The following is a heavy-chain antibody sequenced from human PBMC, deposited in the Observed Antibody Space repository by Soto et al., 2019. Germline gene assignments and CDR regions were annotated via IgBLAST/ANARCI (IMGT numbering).Heavy chain of an antibody. CDR1: GFTFSSYG. V-gene: IGHV3-30*18. J-gene: IGHJ4*02. Sequence: GGSLRLSCAASGFTFSSYGMHWVRQAPGKGLEWVAVISYDGSNKYYADSVKGRFTISRDNSKNTLYLQMNSLRAEDTAVYYCAKGYSGYDAAFDYWGQGTLVTVSS. D-gene: IGHD5-12*01. CDR3: AKGYSGYDAAFDY. CDR2: ISYDGSNK.